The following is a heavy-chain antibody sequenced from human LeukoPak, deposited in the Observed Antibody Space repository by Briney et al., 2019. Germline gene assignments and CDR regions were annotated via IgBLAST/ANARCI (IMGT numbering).Heavy chain of an antibody. J-gene: IGHJ6*03. CDR1: GFTFSSYA. V-gene: IGHV3-23*01. CDR3: AKDFSEYYYYYMDV. Sequence: QPGGSLRLSCAASGFTFSSYAMSWVRQAPGKGLEWVSAISGSGGSTYYADSVKGRFTISRDNSKNTLYLQMNSLRAEDTAVYYCAKDFSEYYYYYMDVWGKGTTVTVSS. D-gene: IGHD3-3*02. CDR2: ISGSGGST.